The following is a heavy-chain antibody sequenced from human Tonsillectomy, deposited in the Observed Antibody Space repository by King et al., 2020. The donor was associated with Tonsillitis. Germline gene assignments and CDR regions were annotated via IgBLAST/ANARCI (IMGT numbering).Heavy chain of an antibody. CDR3: ARGDPLPPIFGAGMFDY. Sequence: QLQESGPGLVKPSQTLSLTCTVSGGSISSGGYYWSWIRQHPGKGLGWIGYIYYSGSTYYNPSLKSRVTISVDTSKNQFSLKLSSVTAADTAVYYCARGDPLPPIFGAGMFDYWGQGTLVTVSS. CDR2: IYYSGST. V-gene: IGHV4-31*03. CDR1: GGSISSGGYY. J-gene: IGHJ4*02. D-gene: IGHD3-3*01.